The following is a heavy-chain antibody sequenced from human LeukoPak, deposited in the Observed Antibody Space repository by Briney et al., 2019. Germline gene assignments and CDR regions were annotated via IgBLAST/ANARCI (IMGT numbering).Heavy chain of an antibody. D-gene: IGHD6-13*01. V-gene: IGHV1-18*01. CDR1: GYTFTNYG. CDR2: INTYNGNT. CDR3: ARDELGIADRLGY. Sequence: ASVKVSCKASGYTFTNYGISWVRQAPGQGLEWMGWINTYNGNTNYAQTLQGRVTITTDTSTSTTYMELRSLRSDDTAVYYCARDELGIADRLGYWGQGTLVTVSS. J-gene: IGHJ4*02.